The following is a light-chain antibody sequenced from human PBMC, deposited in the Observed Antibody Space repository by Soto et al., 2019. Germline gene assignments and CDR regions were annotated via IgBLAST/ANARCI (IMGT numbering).Light chain of an antibody. CDR1: QDISSW. CDR3: QQYNTYPYT. Sequence: DIPMTQSPSSLSASVGDRVTITCRASQDISSWLAWYQHKPEKAPKSLIYAASSLQSGAPSRFSGSVSGTDLALAISRLQPADFATWYCQQYNTYPYTCGQGTKLEIK. J-gene: IGKJ2*01. V-gene: IGKV1D-16*01. CDR2: AAS.